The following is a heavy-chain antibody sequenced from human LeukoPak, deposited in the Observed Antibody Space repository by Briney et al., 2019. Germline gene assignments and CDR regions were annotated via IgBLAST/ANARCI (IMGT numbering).Heavy chain of an antibody. Sequence: ASVKVSCKASGYTLTTYYMHWARQAPGQGLEWMGIINPSGGSTSYAQKFQDRVTMTRDTSTSTVYMELSSLRSDDTAVYYCARGVPPDYWGQGTLVTVFS. CDR2: INPSGGST. J-gene: IGHJ4*02. CDR1: GYTLTTYY. V-gene: IGHV1-46*01. CDR3: ARGVPPDY.